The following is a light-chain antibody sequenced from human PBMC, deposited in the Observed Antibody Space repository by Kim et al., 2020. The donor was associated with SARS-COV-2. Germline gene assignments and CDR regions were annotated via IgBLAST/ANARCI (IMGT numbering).Light chain of an antibody. Sequence: SSELTQDPAVSVALGQTVRITCQVDSLRNYYASWYQQRPGQAPVLVIYGKYNRPSGIPDRFSGSSSVNTASLTITGAQAEDEADYYCNSRDSSDNHQVFGTGTKVTVL. V-gene: IGLV3-19*01. CDR3: NSRDSSDNHQV. J-gene: IGLJ1*01. CDR2: GKY. CDR1: SLRNYY.